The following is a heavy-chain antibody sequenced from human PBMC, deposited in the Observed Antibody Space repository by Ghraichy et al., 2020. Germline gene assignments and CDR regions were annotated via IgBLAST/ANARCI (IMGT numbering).Heavy chain of an antibody. CDR2: ISYDGSNK. CDR1: GFTFRSYA. CDR3: ARGYYDFWSGFLS. D-gene: IGHD3-3*01. V-gene: IGHV3-30*04. J-gene: IGHJ5*02. Sequence: GGSLRLSCAASGFTFRSYAMHCVRQAPGKGLEWVAVISYDGSNKYYADSVKGRFTISRDNSKNTLYLQMNSLRAEDTAVYYCARGYYDFWSGFLSWGQGTLVTVSS.